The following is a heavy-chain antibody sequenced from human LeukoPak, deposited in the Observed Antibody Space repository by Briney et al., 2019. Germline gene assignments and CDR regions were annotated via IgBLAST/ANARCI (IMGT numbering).Heavy chain of an antibody. Sequence: GGSLRLSCAASGFTFSSYGMHWVRQAPGKGLEWVAFIRYDGSNKYYAGSVKGRFTISRDNSKNTLYLQMNSLRAEDTAVYYCAKGGSGLYYYYYYYMDVWGKGTTVTVSS. CDR1: GFTFSSYG. V-gene: IGHV3-30*02. CDR2: IRYDGSNK. CDR3: AKGGSGLYYYYYYYMDV. J-gene: IGHJ6*03.